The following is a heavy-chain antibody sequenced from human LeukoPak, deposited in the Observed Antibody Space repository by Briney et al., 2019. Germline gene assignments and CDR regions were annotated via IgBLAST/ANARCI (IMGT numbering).Heavy chain of an antibody. Sequence: GASLRLSCAISGFTFSACELTWVRQAPGKGLEWVSYISRSGSTRYYADSVKGRFTISRDNAKNSLYLQMNSLRAEDTAVYYCARVATMVRVPLDALDIWGQGTMVSVSS. V-gene: IGHV3-48*03. CDR3: ARVATMVRVPLDALDI. CDR2: ISRSGSTR. CDR1: GFTFSACE. D-gene: IGHD3-10*01. J-gene: IGHJ3*02.